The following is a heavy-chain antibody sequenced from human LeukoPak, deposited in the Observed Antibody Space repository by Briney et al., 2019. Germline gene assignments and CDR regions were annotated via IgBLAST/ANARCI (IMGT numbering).Heavy chain of an antibody. D-gene: IGHD1-26*01. J-gene: IGHJ6*03. Sequence: GGSLRLSCAASGFTFSNYAMTWVRQAPGKGLEWVSAISGSGGDTYYADSMKGRFTISRDNSKNTLYLQMNSLRAEDTAVYYCAKASYGYYYYMDVWGKGTTVTVSS. CDR2: ISGSGGDT. CDR3: AKASYGYYYYMDV. V-gene: IGHV3-23*01. CDR1: GFTFSNYA.